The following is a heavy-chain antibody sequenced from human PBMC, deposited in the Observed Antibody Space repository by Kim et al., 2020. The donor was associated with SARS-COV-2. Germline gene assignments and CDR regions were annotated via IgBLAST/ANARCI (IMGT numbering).Heavy chain of an antibody. CDR2: IKSKNDGGTI. V-gene: IGHV3-15*01. CDR1: GFTFSETW. J-gene: IGHJ4*02. CDR3: ATVRTY. Sequence: GESLRLSCAASGFTFSETWMSWVRQAPGKGLEWVGRIKSKNDGGTIDYAAPVRGRFTISRDDSKNTLYLQMNSLKIEDTAVYFCATVRTYWGQGTLVSVSS.